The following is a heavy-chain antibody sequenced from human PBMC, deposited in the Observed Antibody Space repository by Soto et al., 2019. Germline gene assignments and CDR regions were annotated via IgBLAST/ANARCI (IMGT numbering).Heavy chain of an antibody. Sequence: QVQLQESGPGLVKPSQTLSLSCNVYGVSVSSGDYYWSWIRQHAGGGPEGIGYIGRSGSTYYKPSLRGRVIMSVDTSTNQIYLRLLSVTAADTAMYYCARDSGGNSENYYGLDVWGHGTTVTVSS. CDR1: GVSVSSGDYY. V-gene: IGHV4-31*03. CDR3: ARDSGGNSENYYGLDV. D-gene: IGHD1-1*01. CDR2: IGRSGST. J-gene: IGHJ6*02.